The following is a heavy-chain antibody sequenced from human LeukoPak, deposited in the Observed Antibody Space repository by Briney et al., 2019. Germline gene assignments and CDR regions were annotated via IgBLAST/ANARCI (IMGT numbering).Heavy chain of an antibody. J-gene: IGHJ4*02. CDR1: GGSIRSYY. CDR2: IYYNGRT. Sequence: SETLSLTCTVSGGSIRSYYWGWVRQPPGKGLEWIGYIYYNGRTNYNPSLTSRVTISVDTSKNKFSLKLSSVTAAHTAVYYCARVHSSGWYFFDYWGQGTLVTVSS. CDR3: ARVHSSGWYFFDY. V-gene: IGHV4-59*01. D-gene: IGHD6-19*01.